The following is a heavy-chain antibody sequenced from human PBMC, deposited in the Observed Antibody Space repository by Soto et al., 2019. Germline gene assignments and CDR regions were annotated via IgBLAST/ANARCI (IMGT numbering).Heavy chain of an antibody. Sequence: PGESLKISCKASGYRFSTYWIGWVRQRAGKGPEWMAIIYPGDSDTRENPSFQGQVTISADKSSNTVHLQWRSLKASDTTIYYCARLGGIVDTGTWIQWGQGTPVTVSS. CDR1: GYRFSTYW. J-gene: IGHJ4*02. CDR2: IYPGDSDT. CDR3: ARLGGIVDTGTWIQ. D-gene: IGHD1-26*01. V-gene: IGHV5-51*01.